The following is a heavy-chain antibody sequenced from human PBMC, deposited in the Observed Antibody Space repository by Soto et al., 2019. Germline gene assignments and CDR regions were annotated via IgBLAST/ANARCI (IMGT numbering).Heavy chain of an antibody. CDR2: VYYTGTT. D-gene: IGHD6-13*01. V-gene: IGHV4-59*01. J-gene: IGHJ4*02. Sequence: LSLTCTVSGGSISRYFYIWVRQPPGKGLEWIGSVYYTGTTDYNPSLKSRVTISVDTSKTQFSLNLRSVTAADTAVYYCARDLAAVPRAFDYRGRGTLVTLSS. CDR3: ARDLAAVPRAFDY. CDR1: GGSISRYF.